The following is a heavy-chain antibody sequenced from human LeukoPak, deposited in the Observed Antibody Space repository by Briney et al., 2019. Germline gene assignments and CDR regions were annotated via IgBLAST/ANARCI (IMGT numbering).Heavy chain of an antibody. V-gene: IGHV3-11*04. CDR1: RFTFSDYY. J-gene: IGHJ5*02. CDR3: ARIKINWFDP. CDR2: ISSSGGTI. Sequence: GGSLRLSCAASRFTFSDYYMSWIRQAPGKGLGWVSYISSSGGTIYYADSVKGRFTISRDNAKNSLYLQMNSLRADDTAVYYCARIKINWFDPWGQGTLVTVSS.